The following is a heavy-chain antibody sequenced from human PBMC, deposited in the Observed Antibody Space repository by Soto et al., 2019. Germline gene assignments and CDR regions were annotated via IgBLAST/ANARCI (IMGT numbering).Heavy chain of an antibody. CDR3: TRNVDYDDASPMGWFDL. V-gene: IGHV3-7*03. D-gene: IGHD3-16*01. CDR2: IKQDGTEQ. Sequence: EVQLVESGGGLVQPGGSLRLSCTASGFTFSNSWMSWVRQAPGKGLELVATIKQDGTEQHYVDSVRARFTVSRDNAKNALYLQIDSVRVEYTAVYRCTRNVDYDDASPMGWFDLWGQGTRVTFSS. CDR1: GFTFSNSW. J-gene: IGHJ5*02.